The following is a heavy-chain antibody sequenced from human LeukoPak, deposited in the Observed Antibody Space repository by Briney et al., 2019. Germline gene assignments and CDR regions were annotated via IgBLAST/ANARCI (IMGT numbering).Heavy chain of an antibody. D-gene: IGHD2-2*01. V-gene: IGHV4-34*01. CDR1: GGSFSGS. CDR2: INHSGST. Sequence: SETLSLTCAVYGGSFSGSWTWIRQPPGEGLEWIGEINHSGSTNYNPSLKSRVTISVDTSKNQFSLKLSSVTAADTAVYYCARGPRYCSSTSCYPTVPHFDYWGQGTLVTVSS. J-gene: IGHJ4*02. CDR3: ARGPRYCSSTSCYPTVPHFDY.